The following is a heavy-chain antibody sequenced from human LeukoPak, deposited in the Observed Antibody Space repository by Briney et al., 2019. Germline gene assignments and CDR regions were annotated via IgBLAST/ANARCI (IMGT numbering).Heavy chain of an antibody. CDR2: IYYSGST. Sequence: PSETLSLTCTVSGGSISSYYWSWIRQPPGKGLEWIGYIYYSGSTNYNPSLKSRVSISVDTSKNQFSLKLSSVTAADTAVYYCARFSQYYDSPTHCLDYWDQGILVTVSS. V-gene: IGHV4-59*08. J-gene: IGHJ4*02. CDR1: GGSISSYY. D-gene: IGHD2/OR15-2a*01. CDR3: ARFSQYYDSPTHCLDY.